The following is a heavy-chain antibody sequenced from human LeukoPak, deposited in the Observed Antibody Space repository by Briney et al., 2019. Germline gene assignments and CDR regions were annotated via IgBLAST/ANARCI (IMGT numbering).Heavy chain of an antibody. CDR1: GFTFSRYV. CDR2: ISYDGSDK. D-gene: IGHD1-14*01. CDR3: ARLSRDSGGLDV. V-gene: IGHV3-30-3*01. Sequence: GGFLRLSCAASGFTFSRYVMHWVRQAPGKGLEWVAVISYDGSDKYYADSVKGRFTISRDTSKNTLFLQMNSLRAEDTAVYYCARLSRDSGGLDVWGQGTTVTVSS. J-gene: IGHJ6*02.